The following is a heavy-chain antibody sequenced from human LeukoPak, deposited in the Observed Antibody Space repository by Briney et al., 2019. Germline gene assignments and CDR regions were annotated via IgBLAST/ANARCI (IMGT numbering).Heavy chain of an antibody. CDR2: ISSDTNIK. J-gene: IGHJ4*02. V-gene: IGHV3-48*04. CDR1: GFSFNIYS. Sequence: HPGGSPRLSCAASGFSFNIYSMNWVRQAPGKGLEWISYISSDTNIKHYADSVKGRFTISRDNARNSLYLQMNSLRVDDTAVYYCARDMFLSQWLVDYWGQGTVVTVSS. CDR3: ARDMFLSQWLVDY. D-gene: IGHD6-19*01.